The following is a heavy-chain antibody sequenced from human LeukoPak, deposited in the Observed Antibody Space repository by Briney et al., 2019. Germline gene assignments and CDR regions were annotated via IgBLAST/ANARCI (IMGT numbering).Heavy chain of an antibody. J-gene: IGHJ3*02. Sequence: HPGGSLRLSCVASGFTFSYYTMNWARQAPGKGLEWISYIRSSDGTVSYADSVKGRFTISTDTAKNSLFLQMNSLSAEDTAVYYCARDHAYAFDIWGQGTMVTVSS. CDR3: ARDHAYAFDI. CDR1: GFTFSYYT. CDR2: IRSSDGTV. V-gene: IGHV3-48*01.